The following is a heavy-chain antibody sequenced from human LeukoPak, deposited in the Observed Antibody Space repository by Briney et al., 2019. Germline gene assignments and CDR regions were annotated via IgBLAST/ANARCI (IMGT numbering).Heavy chain of an antibody. Sequence: PGRSLRLSCAASGFTVSSNYMSWVRQAPGKGLEWVSVIYSGGSTYYADSVKGRFTISRDNSKNTLYLQMNSLRAEDTAVYYCARDLAYLRYFDWLPVFPGVLGGYYMDVWGKGTTVTISS. D-gene: IGHD3-9*01. J-gene: IGHJ6*03. CDR3: ARDLAYLRYFDWLPVFPGVLGGYYMDV. CDR1: GFTVSSNY. V-gene: IGHV3-66*01. CDR2: IYSGGST.